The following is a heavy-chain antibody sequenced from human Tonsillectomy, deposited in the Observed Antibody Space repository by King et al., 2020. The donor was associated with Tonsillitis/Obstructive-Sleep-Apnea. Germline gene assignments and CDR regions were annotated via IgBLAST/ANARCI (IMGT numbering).Heavy chain of an antibody. V-gene: IGHV3-21*01. J-gene: IGHJ5*02. Sequence: QLVQSGGGLVKPGGSLRLSCVASGFTFSSYSMNWVRQAPGKGLEWVSSISTRSSYIYYADSVKGRFTVSRDNAKNSLYLQMNSLRAEDTAVYYCARDHAVMAPWRQGTLVTVSS. D-gene: IGHD2-21*01. CDR1: GFTFSSYS. CDR2: ISTRSSYI. CDR3: ARDHAVMAP.